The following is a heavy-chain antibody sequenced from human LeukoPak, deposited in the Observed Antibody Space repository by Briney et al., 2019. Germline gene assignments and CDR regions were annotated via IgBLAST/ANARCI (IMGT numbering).Heavy chain of an antibody. Sequence: SVKVSCKASGGTFSSYAISWVRQAPRQGLEWMGGIIPIFGTANYAQKFQGRVTITADKSTSTAYMELSSLGSEDTAVYYCARWAFEEYYYGSGSYQEDYWGQGTLVTVSS. V-gene: IGHV1-69*06. CDR1: GGTFSSYA. J-gene: IGHJ4*02. CDR3: ARWAFEEYYYGSGSYQEDY. CDR2: IIPIFGTA. D-gene: IGHD3-10*01.